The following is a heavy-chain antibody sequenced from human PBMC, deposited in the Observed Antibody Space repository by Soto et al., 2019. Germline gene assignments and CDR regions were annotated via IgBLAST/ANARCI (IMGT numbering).Heavy chain of an antibody. CDR3: ASYKYSSGWQNWFDP. CDR2: IYYSGST. J-gene: IGHJ5*02. CDR1: GGSISSYY. Sequence: ASETLSLTCTVSGGSISSYYWSWIRQPPGKGLEWIGYIYYSGSTNYNPSLKSRVTISVDTSKNQFSLKLSSVTAADTAVYYCASYKYSSGWQNWFDPWGQGTLVTVSS. V-gene: IGHV4-59*01. D-gene: IGHD6-19*01.